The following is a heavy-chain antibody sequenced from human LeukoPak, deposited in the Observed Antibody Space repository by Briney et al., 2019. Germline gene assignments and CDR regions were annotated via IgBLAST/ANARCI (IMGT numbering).Heavy chain of an antibody. CDR3: AREGSGPFDY. V-gene: IGHV4-31*03. CDR2: IYYSGST. Sequence: PSETLSLTCTVSGGSISSGGYYWSWIRQHPGKGLEWIGYIYYSGSTYYNPSLKSRVTISADTSKNQFSLKLSSVTAADTAVYYCAREGSGPFDYWGQGTLVTVSS. J-gene: IGHJ4*02. CDR1: GGSISSGGYY. D-gene: IGHD3-10*01.